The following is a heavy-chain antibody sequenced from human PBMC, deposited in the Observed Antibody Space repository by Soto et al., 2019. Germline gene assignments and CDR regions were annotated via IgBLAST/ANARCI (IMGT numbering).Heavy chain of an antibody. CDR2: IWYDGSNK. V-gene: IGHV3-33*01. CDR3: ARETIPHYYDSSGPDAFDI. J-gene: IGHJ3*02. Sequence: GGSLRLSFAASGFTFSSYHMHWVRQAPGKGLEWVAVIWYDGSNKYYADSVKGRFTISRDNSKNTLYLQMNSLRAEDTAVYYCARETIPHYYDSSGPDAFDIWGQGTMVTVSS. D-gene: IGHD3-22*01. CDR1: GFTFSSYH.